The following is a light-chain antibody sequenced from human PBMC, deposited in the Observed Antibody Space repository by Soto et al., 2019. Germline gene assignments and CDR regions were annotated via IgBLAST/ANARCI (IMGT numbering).Light chain of an antibody. Sequence: DVVMTQSPLSLSVTLGQPASISCRSSQGLVYSDGNTFLNWFHQRPGQSPRRLIYQVSNRDSGVPDRFSGRGSGTAYTLSISGVEAEDVGIYCCVQGTHWPWTFGQGTKVEIK. CDR1: QGLVYSDGNTF. CDR3: VQGTHWPWT. CDR2: QVS. V-gene: IGKV2-30*01. J-gene: IGKJ1*01.